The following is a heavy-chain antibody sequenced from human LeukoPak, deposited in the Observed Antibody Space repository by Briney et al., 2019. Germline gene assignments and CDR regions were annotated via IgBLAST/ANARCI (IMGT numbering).Heavy chain of an antibody. CDR2: ITYDGDIR. J-gene: IGHJ4*02. V-gene: IGHV3-30*18. CDR1: GFTFNSCG. CDR3: VKEQGSGYYRTADY. Sequence: GRSLRLSCAASGFTFNSCGMHWVRQAPGKGLEGVGVITYDGDIRYFEDSVKGRFTISRDTSKSTLYLQMNSLGAEDTAVYYCVKEQGSGYYRTADYWGQGTLVTVSS. D-gene: IGHD3-10*01.